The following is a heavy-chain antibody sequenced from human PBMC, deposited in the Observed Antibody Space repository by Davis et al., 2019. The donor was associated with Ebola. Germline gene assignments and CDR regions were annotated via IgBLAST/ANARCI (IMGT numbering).Heavy chain of an antibody. V-gene: IGHV1-69*13. CDR1: GYTFTSYY. J-gene: IGHJ4*02. CDR2: IIPIFGTA. Sequence: AASVKVSCKASGYTFTSYYMHWVRQAPGQGLEWMGGIIPIFGTANYAQKFQGRVTITADESTSTAYMELSSLRSEDTAVYYCARVNYYDSSGYYYRRGYYFDYWGQGTLVTVSS. D-gene: IGHD3-22*01. CDR3: ARVNYYDSSGYYYRRGYYFDY.